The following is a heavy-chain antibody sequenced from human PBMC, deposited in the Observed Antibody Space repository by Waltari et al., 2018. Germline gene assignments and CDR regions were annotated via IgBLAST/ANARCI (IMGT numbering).Heavy chain of an antibody. V-gene: IGHV1-2*06. Sequence: VQLVQSGAEVKKPGASVKVSCKASGYTFTGYYMHWVRQAPGQGLEWMGRINPNSGGTNYAQKFQGRVTMTRDTSISTAYMELSRLRSDDTAVYYCASLYDFWSGYPDYYYYGMDVWGQGTTVTVSS. CDR3: ASLYDFWSGYPDYYYYGMDV. CDR1: GYTFTGYY. CDR2: INPNSGGT. D-gene: IGHD3-3*01. J-gene: IGHJ6*02.